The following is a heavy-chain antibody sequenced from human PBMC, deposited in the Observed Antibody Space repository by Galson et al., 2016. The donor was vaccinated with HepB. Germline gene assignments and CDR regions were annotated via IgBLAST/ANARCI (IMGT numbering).Heavy chain of an antibody. J-gene: IGHJ4*02. CDR3: ARRSGSPGIHFDF. D-gene: IGHD3-3*01. CDR2: THPGDSDT. Sequence: QSGAEVKKPGESLKISCKASGYNFPNYWIAWVRQVPGKGLEWMAITHPGDSDTRYSPSFQGQVSISTDKSISTAYLRWSSLKASDTATYYCARRSGSPGIHFDFWGQGSLVTVSS. V-gene: IGHV5-51*01. CDR1: GYNFPNYW.